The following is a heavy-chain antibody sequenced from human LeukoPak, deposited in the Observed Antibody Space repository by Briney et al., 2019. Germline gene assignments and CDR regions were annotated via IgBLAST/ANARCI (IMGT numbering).Heavy chain of an antibody. CDR3: ARSPRYCGYDYGSDY. D-gene: IGHD5-12*01. V-gene: IGHV4-34*01. Sequence: SETLSLTCAVYVGSFSAYYWSWIRHPPGKGLEWIGEINHRGRTNYNAARKSRVTISVDTSKNQFSLKMSYVTAADTAVYYGARSPRYCGYDYGSDYWGRGILVTVSS. CDR2: INHRGRT. CDR1: VGSFSAYY. J-gene: IGHJ4*02.